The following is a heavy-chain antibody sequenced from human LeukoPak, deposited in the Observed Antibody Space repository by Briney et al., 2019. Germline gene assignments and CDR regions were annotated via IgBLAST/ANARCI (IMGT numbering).Heavy chain of an antibody. D-gene: IGHD3-22*01. J-gene: IGHJ4*02. V-gene: IGHV1-2*02. CDR2: INPNSGGT. Sequence: GASVKVSCKASGYTFTDHYMHWVRQAPGQGLAWMGWINPNSGGTNYAQKLQDRVTMTRDTSISTAYMELSRLRSDDTAVYYCATSYGNSGYYYWDYWGQGTLVTVSS. CDR1: GYTFTDHY. CDR3: ATSYGNSGYYYWDY.